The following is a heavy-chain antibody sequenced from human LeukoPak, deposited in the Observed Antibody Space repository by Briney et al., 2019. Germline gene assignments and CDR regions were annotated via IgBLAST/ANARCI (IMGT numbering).Heavy chain of an antibody. CDR3: VAYASDPFDY. D-gene: IGHD2-8*02. J-gene: IGHJ4*02. Sequence: ASVQESCRAGGCYSIYNDSNGVVQASGQGLEWMGWMNPDNGNTAYAQKFQGRVTITTNSSESTAYMELSSLRSAETPLYECVAYASDPFDYWGQGTLVSVSS. CDR2: MNPDNGNT. V-gene: IGHV1-8*03. CDR1: GCYSIYND.